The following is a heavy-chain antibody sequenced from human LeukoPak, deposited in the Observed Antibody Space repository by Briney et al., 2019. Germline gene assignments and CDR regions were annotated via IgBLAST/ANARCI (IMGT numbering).Heavy chain of an antibody. J-gene: IGHJ4*02. CDR3: ARHKTDSSGFYPGY. CDR2: INHSGST. V-gene: IGHV4-34*01. D-gene: IGHD3-22*01. CDR1: GGSFSGYY. Sequence: SETLSLTCAVYGGSFSGYYWSWIRQPPGKGLEWIGEINHSGSTNYNPSLKCRVTISVDTSKNQFSLKLSSVTAADTAVYYCARHKTDSSGFYPGYWGQGTLVTVSS.